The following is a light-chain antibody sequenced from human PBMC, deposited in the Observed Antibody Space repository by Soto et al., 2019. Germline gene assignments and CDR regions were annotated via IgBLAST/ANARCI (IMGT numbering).Light chain of an antibody. V-gene: IGKV3-20*01. Sequence: EIVLTPSPGTLSLSPGERANLSCRASQSVSSSYLAWYQQKPGQAPRLLIYGASSRATGIPDRFSGSGSGTDFTLTISRLEPEDFAVYFCQQFGSSFITFGQGTRLEIK. CDR1: QSVSSSY. CDR3: QQFGSSFIT. J-gene: IGKJ5*01. CDR2: GAS.